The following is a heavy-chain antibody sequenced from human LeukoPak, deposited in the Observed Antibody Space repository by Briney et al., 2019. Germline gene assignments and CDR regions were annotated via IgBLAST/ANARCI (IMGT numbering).Heavy chain of an antibody. Sequence: GGSLRLSCAASGFIFRNYGMNWVRQAPGKGLEWVSGIYTNRNTRYADSVKGRFTISRDNYKNTLYLQMDSLRVEDTAVYYCAHLVWEYVGGLDVWGQGTTVTVSS. CDR2: IYTNRNT. CDR1: GFIFRNYG. CDR3: AHLVWEYVGGLDV. J-gene: IGHJ6*02. D-gene: IGHD1-26*01. V-gene: IGHV3-23*05.